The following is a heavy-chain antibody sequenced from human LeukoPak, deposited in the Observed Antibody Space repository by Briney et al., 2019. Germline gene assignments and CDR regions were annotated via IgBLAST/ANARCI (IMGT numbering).Heavy chain of an antibody. CDR3: ARVTRRRGYYMDV. J-gene: IGHJ6*03. V-gene: IGHV4-59*01. Sequence: SETLDLTCAGSGASISTYYWSWIRQPPGKGLEWIGYIYYSGSTNYNPSLKSRVTISVDTSKNQFSLKLSSVTAADTAVYYCARVTRRRGYYMDVWGKGTTVTVSS. CDR2: IYYSGST. CDR1: GASISTYY. D-gene: IGHD5-18*01.